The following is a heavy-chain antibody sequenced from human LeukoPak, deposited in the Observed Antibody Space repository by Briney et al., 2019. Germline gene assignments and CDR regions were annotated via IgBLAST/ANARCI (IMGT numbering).Heavy chain of an antibody. CDR1: GFTFSSYG. CDR3: AREVWRDYYDSSGDFDY. Sequence: GGSLRLSCAASGFTFSSYGMHWVRQAPGKGPEWVSSITSSSSYIYYADSVKGRFTISRDNAKNSLYLQMSSLRAEDTAVYYCAREVWRDYYDSSGDFDYWGQGTLVTVSS. D-gene: IGHD3-22*01. V-gene: IGHV3-21*01. CDR2: ITSSSSYI. J-gene: IGHJ4*02.